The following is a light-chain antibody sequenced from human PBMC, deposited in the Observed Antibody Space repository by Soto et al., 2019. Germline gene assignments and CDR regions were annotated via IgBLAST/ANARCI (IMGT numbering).Light chain of an antibody. CDR3: CSYAGSNTWV. CDR2: EGS. Sequence: QSALTQPASVSGSPGQSITISCTGTSSDVGNYNLVSWYQQHPGKAPKLIIYEGSKRPSGVSNRFSGSKSGNTASLTISGLQAEDEADCYCCSYAGSNTWVFGGGTKLTVL. J-gene: IGLJ3*02. CDR1: SSDVGNYNL. V-gene: IGLV2-23*01.